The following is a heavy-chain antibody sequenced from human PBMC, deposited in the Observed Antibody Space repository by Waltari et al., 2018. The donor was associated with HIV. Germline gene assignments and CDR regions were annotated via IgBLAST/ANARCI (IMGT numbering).Heavy chain of an antibody. D-gene: IGHD6-6*01. Sequence: QAQLVQSGAEVKKPGASVKVSCKASGYTFNNYVIHWVRQAPGQRPEWMGWSNSGNGDSKYSQDFQGIVTITRDTSASTGYMELSSLRSEDTGVYYCARGGSSPYYFAMDVWGQGTTVTVSS. J-gene: IGHJ6*02. CDR2: SNSGNGDS. V-gene: IGHV1-3*02. CDR3: ARGGSSPYYFAMDV. CDR1: GYTFNNYV.